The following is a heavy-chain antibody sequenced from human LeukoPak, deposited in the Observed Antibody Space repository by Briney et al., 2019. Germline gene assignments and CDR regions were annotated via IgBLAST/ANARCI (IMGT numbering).Heavy chain of an antibody. Sequence: GGSLRLSCAASGFTFSSYAMHWVRQAPGKGLEWVAVISYDGSNKYYADSVKGRFTISRDNSKSTLYLQMNSLRAEDTAVYYCARDQSTAEGGWYGFYFDYWGQGTLVTVSS. V-gene: IGHV3-30*04. J-gene: IGHJ4*02. CDR1: GFTFSSYA. CDR3: ARDQSTAEGGWYGFYFDY. CDR2: ISYDGSNK. D-gene: IGHD6-19*01.